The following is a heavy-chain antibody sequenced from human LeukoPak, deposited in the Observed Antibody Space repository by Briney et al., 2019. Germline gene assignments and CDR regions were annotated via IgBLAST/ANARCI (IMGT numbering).Heavy chain of an antibody. Sequence: GGSLRLSCAASGFTFSSYGMHWVRQAPGKGLEWVAFIRYDGSNKYYADSVKGRFTTSRDDSKNTVYLQMSSLRVDDTAIYYCAKSGASPLYHMDVWGKGATVTVSS. CDR2: IRYDGSNK. V-gene: IGHV3-30*02. D-gene: IGHD1-26*01. CDR1: GFTFSSYG. CDR3: AKSGASPLYHMDV. J-gene: IGHJ6*03.